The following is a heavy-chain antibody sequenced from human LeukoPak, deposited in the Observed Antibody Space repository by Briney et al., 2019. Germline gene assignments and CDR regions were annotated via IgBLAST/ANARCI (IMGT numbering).Heavy chain of an antibody. J-gene: IGHJ4*02. D-gene: IGHD4-17*01. CDR1: GFTFSSYW. V-gene: IGHV3-7*01. CDR2: IKQDGSEK. Sequence: PGGSLRLSCAASGFTFSSYWMTWVRQAPGKGLEWVANIKQDGSEKYYVDSVKGRFTISRDNAKNSLYLQMNSLRAEDAAVYYCARSFYGDYGNLVDCWGQGTLVTVSS. CDR3: ARSFYGDYGNLVDC.